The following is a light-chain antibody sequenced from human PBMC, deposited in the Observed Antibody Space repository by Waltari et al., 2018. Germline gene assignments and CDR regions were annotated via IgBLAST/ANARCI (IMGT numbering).Light chain of an antibody. J-gene: IGKJ2*01. CDR1: QSIGGW. CDR3: QQYESYPLT. CDR2: KAS. Sequence: DIQMTQSPSTLSASVGDRVTITCRASQSIGGWLAWYQPKPGKAPNLLIFKASYLESGVSSRFSGSGSGTDFTLTISRLQPADFATYYCQQYESYPLTFGQGTKLEI. V-gene: IGKV1-5*03.